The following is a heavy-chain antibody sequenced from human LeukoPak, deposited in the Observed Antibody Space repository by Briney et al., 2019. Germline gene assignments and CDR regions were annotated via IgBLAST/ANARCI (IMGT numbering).Heavy chain of an antibody. D-gene: IGHD5-24*01. V-gene: IGHV3-23*01. CDR3: AKRDGYNSNYFDY. CDR2: ISGGGAST. Sequence: GGSLRLSCAASGFTFSSYAMHWVRQAPGKGLEWVSAISGGGASTYYADSVKGRFTISRDNSKNTLYLQMNSLRAEDTAIYYCAKRDGYNSNYFDYWGQGTLVTVSS. CDR1: GFTFSSYA. J-gene: IGHJ4*02.